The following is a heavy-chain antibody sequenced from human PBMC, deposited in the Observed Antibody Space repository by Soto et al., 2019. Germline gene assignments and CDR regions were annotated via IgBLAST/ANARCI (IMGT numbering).Heavy chain of an antibody. Sequence: PSETLSLTCTVSGGSISSGDYYWSWIRQPPGKGLEWIGYIYYSGSTYYNPSLKSRVTISVDTSKNQFSLKLSSVTAADTAVYYCARMRYDYGDYYGMDVWGQGTTVTVSS. J-gene: IGHJ6*02. D-gene: IGHD4-17*01. CDR3: ARMRYDYGDYYGMDV. V-gene: IGHV4-30-4*01. CDR2: IYYSGST. CDR1: GGSISSGDYY.